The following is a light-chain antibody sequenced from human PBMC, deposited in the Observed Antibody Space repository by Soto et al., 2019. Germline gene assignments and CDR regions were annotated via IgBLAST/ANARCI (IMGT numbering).Light chain of an antibody. Sequence: EIVMTQSPATLSVSPGERATLFCRASQNINNNLAWYQQKPGQAPRLLIYGAYTRATGIPATFSGSGSGTEFTITISSLQSEDFAVYYCQQYNSWPPLTFGGGTKVEI. V-gene: IGKV3-15*01. J-gene: IGKJ4*01. CDR2: GAY. CDR1: QNINNN. CDR3: QQYNSWPPLT.